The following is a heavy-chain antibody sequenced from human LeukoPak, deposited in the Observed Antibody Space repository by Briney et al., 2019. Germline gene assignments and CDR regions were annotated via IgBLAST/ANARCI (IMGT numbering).Heavy chain of an antibody. Sequence: PRGSLRLSCAVSGFSISSYWMSWVRQAPGKGLEWVGNIKEDVSDKYYVDSVKGRFTISRDNAKNSLYLQMNSLRAEDTAVYYCARDFAYWGQGTLVTVSS. CDR1: GFSISSYW. CDR2: IKEDVSDK. CDR3: ARDFAY. V-gene: IGHV3-7*05. D-gene: IGHD3-3*01. J-gene: IGHJ4*02.